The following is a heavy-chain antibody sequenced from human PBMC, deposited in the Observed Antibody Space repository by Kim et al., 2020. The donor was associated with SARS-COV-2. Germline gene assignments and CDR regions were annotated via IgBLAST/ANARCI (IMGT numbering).Heavy chain of an antibody. V-gene: IGHV4-39*01. D-gene: IGHD3-10*01. CDR3: ARITYYYGSGGYYYYGMDV. CDR1: GGSISSSTYN. CDR2: IYYSGST. Sequence: SETLSLTCTVSGGSISSSTYNWGWIRQPPGKGLEWIGSIYYSGSTSYNPSLKSRVTISVDTSKNQFSLKLSSVTAADTAVYYCARITYYYGSGGYYYYGMDVWGQGTTVTVSS. J-gene: IGHJ6*02.